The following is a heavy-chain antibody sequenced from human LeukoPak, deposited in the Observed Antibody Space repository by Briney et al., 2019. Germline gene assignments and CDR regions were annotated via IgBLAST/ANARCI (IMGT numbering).Heavy chain of an antibody. Sequence: PGGSLRLSCAASSFSFSSDWMTWVRQAPRKGLEWVANIKEDGSKTFYVDSVKGRFTISRDNATNTLYLQMHSLRAEDTAVYYCARDPYYYDSGSFAAFDIWGQGTMVTVSS. V-gene: IGHV3-7*01. J-gene: IGHJ3*02. CDR2: IKEDGSKT. CDR3: ARDPYYYDSGSFAAFDI. D-gene: IGHD3-10*01. CDR1: SFSFSSDW.